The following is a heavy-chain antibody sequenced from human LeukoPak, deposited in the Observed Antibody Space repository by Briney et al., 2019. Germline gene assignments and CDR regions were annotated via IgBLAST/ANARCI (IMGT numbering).Heavy chain of an antibody. V-gene: IGHV1-2*06. Sequence: ASVKVSCKASGYTFIDYYLHWVRQAPGQGLEWVGRINPDTGGANYAQKFQGRVTMTRDTSVGTVYLELSRLTSDDTAVYYCARDRASDYWGQGTLVTVSS. CDR3: ARDRASDY. CDR2: INPDTGGA. J-gene: IGHJ4*02. CDR1: GYTFIDYY.